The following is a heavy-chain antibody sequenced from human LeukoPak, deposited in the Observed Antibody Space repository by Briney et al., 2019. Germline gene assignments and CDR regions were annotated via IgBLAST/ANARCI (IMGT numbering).Heavy chain of an antibody. Sequence: GGSLRLSCAASGFTFSSYWMNWGRQAPGKGLEWVANIEQDGSEKFYVDSVKGRFTVSRDNAKNSLYLEMSSLRAEDTAVYYCARGHYGMDVWGQGTTVTVSS. V-gene: IGHV3-7*02. CDR3: ARGHYGMDV. CDR1: GFTFSSYW. J-gene: IGHJ6*02. CDR2: IEQDGSEK.